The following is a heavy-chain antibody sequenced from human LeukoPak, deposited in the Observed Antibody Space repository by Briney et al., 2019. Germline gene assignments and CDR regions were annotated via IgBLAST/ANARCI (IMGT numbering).Heavy chain of an antibody. D-gene: IGHD2-21*02. V-gene: IGHV4-39*07. CDR3: ARGGFYCGGDCYVDY. Sequence: PSETLSLTCTVSGGSISSSSYYWAWIRQPPGKGLEWIGSIYYSGSTYYNPSLRSRVTISVDTSKNQFSLKLSSVTAADTAVYYCARGGFYCGGDCYVDYWGQGTLVTVSS. J-gene: IGHJ4*02. CDR2: IYYSGST. CDR1: GGSISSSSYY.